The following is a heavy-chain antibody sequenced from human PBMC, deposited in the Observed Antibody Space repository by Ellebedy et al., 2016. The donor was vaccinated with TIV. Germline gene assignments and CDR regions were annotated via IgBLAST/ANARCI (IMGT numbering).Heavy chain of an antibody. Sequence: GESLKISCKGSGYSFTSYWIGWVRQMPGKGLEWMGIIYPGDSDTRYSPSFQGQVTVSADKSISTAYLQWSSLKASDTAMYYCARVGEVAATPCSYWGRGTLVTVSS. J-gene: IGHJ4*02. D-gene: IGHD2-15*01. V-gene: IGHV5-51*01. CDR3: ARVGEVAATPCSY. CDR1: GYSFTSYW. CDR2: IYPGDSDT.